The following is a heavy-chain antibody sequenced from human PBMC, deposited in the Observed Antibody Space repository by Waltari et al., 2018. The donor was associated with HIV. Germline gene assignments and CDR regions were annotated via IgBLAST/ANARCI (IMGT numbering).Heavy chain of an antibody. CDR2: IKGDGTDK. J-gene: IGHJ4*02. Sequence: EVQLVESGGGLVQPGGSLRLSCAASWFRFSSYWMSWVRQAPGEGLEWVANIKGDGTDKSYVDSVKGRFTISRDNAKNSLYLQMNSLRAEDTAVYYCSLHLGELSYPLNYWGQGTVVTVSS. D-gene: IGHD3-16*02. CDR3: SLHLGELSYPLNY. V-gene: IGHV3-7*01. CDR1: WFRFSSYW.